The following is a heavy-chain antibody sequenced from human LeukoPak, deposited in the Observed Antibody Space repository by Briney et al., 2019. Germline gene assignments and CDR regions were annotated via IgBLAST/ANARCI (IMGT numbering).Heavy chain of an antibody. CDR2: ISAYNGNT. CDR3: ARESLAVAGTILFY. Sequence: GASVKVSCKASGYTFTSYGISWVRQAPGQGLEWMGWISAYNGNTNYAQKFQGRVTMTRDTSTSTVYMELSSLRSEDTAVYYCARESLAVAGTILFYWGQGTLVTVSS. J-gene: IGHJ4*02. D-gene: IGHD6-19*01. V-gene: IGHV1-18*01. CDR1: GYTFTSYG.